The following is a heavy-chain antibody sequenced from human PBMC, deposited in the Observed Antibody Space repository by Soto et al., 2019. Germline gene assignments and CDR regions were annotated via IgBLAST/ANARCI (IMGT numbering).Heavy chain of an antibody. Sequence: GASVKVSCKASGGTFSSYGVSWVRQAPGQGLEWMGRIIPVFGIEYYAQKSQGRVTVTADESTSTAYMELSGLTSEDTAVYYCARGLSYYDSSGYSDAFDIWGQGTLVTVSS. CDR3: ARGLSYYDSSGYSDAFDI. CDR2: IIPVFGIE. J-gene: IGHJ3*02. D-gene: IGHD3-22*01. V-gene: IGHV1-69*13. CDR1: GGTFSSYG.